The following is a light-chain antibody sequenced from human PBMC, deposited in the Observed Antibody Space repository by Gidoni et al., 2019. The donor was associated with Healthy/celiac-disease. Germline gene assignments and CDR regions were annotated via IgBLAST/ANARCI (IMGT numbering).Light chain of an antibody. CDR1: SSDVGGYNY. V-gene: IGLV2-8*01. CDR3: SSYAGSNGVV. Sequence: QSALTQPPSASGAPGQSVTISCTGTSSDVGGYNYVSWYQQHPAKAPKLMLYEVSKRPSGVPDRFSGSKSGNTASLTVSGLQAEDEADYYCSSYAGSNGVVFGGGTKLTVL. J-gene: IGLJ2*01. CDR2: EVS.